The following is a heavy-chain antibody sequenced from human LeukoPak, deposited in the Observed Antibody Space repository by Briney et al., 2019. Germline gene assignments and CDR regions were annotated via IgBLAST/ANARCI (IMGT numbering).Heavy chain of an antibody. CDR3: ARDRGGSYFSY. Sequence: GGSLRLSCAASGFTFSSYWMSWVRQAPGKGLEWVDNIKQDGSETYYVDSVKGRFTISRDNAKNSLYLQMNSLRAEDTAVYYCARDRGGSYFSYWGQGTLVTVSS. CDR2: IKQDGSET. J-gene: IGHJ4*02. CDR1: GFTFSSYW. D-gene: IGHD1-26*01. V-gene: IGHV3-7*01.